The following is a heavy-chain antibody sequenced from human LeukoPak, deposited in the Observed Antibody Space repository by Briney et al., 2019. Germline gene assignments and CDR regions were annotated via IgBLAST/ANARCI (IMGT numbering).Heavy chain of an antibody. J-gene: IGHJ4*02. CDR1: GCSISSAYY. V-gene: IGHV4-38-2*02. CDR3: AGEWAYGSGSYFAY. Sequence: SETLSLTCAVSGCSISSAYYWGWIRQPPGEGLEWIGSIYYSGSTHHNPSPQNRVPISVDKSKNQFSLKLSSVTAADTAVYYGAGEWAYGSGSYFAYWGQGTLVTVSP. D-gene: IGHD3-10*01. CDR2: IYYSGST.